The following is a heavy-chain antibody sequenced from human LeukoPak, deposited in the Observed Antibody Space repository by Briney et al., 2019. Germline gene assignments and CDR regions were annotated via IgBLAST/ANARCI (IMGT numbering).Heavy chain of an antibody. CDR3: TTFVALRAFDV. J-gene: IGHJ3*01. CDR1: GFTFSSYG. CDR2: ISYDGSNK. Sequence: PGGSLRLSCAASGFTFSSYGMHWVRQAPGKGLEWVAVISYDGSNKYYADSVKGRFTISRDTSKNTLFLQMSSLTVEDTAVYYCTTFVALRAFDVWGQGTMVTVS. D-gene: IGHD3-10*02. V-gene: IGHV3-30*03.